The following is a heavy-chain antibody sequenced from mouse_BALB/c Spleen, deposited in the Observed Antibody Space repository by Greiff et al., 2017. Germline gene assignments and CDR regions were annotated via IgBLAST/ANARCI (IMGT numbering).Heavy chain of an antibody. CDR1: GFTFSSYA. D-gene: IGHD2-1*01. CDR2: ISSGGSYT. V-gene: IGHV5-9-4*01. CDR3: ARESYGNYYSAMDY. Sequence: DVMLVESGGGLVKPGGSLKLSCAASGFTFSSYAMSWVRQSPEKRLEWVAEISSGGSYTYYPDTVTGRFTISRDNAKNTLYLEMSSLRSEDTAMYYCARESYGNYYSAMDYWGQGTSVTVSS. J-gene: IGHJ4*01.